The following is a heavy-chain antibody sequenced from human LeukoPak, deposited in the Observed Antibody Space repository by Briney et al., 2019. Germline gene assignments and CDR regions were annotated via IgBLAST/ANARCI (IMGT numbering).Heavy chain of an antibody. Sequence: GGSLRLSCAASGFTFSTYAMTWVRQAPGKGLEWASGISGSGGNTQYAESVQGRVTISRDNSKNTLYLQIYGLRAEDTAIYFCAKDAVADHYNYFYGMDVWGKGTTVTVSS. J-gene: IGHJ6*04. CDR1: GFTFSTYA. CDR2: ISGSGGNT. D-gene: IGHD6-19*01. CDR3: AKDAVADHYNYFYGMDV. V-gene: IGHV3-23*01.